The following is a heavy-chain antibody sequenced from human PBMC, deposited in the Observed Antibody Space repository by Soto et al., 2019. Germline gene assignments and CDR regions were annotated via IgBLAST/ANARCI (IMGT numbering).Heavy chain of an antibody. Sequence: SETLSLTCTVSGGSISSGGYYWSWIRQHPGKGLEWIGYIYYSGSTYYNPSLKSRVTISVDTSKNQFSLKLSSVTAADTAVYYCARTDHNEAIDIWGQGTMVTVAS. CDR2: IYYSGST. CDR3: ARTDHNEAIDI. J-gene: IGHJ3*02. V-gene: IGHV4-31*03. CDR1: GGSISSGGYY.